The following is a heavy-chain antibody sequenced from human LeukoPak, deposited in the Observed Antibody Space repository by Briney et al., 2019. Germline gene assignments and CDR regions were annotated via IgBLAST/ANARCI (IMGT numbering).Heavy chain of an antibody. CDR2: IYYSGSST. Sequence: SETLSLTCTVSGGSISSYYWTWIRQPPGGGLEWIGYIYYSGSSTYYNPSLNSRVTISVDTSKDQFSLKLSSVTAADTAVYYCARGVVIAPQTFDYWGQGTLVTVSS. D-gene: IGHD2-21*01. J-gene: IGHJ4*02. CDR1: GGSISSYY. V-gene: IGHV4-59*01. CDR3: ARGVVIAPQTFDY.